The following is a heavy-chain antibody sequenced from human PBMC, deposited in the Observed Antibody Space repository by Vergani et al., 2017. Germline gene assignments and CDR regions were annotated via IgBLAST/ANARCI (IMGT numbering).Heavy chain of an antibody. D-gene: IGHD1-26*01. CDR3: TQREPETYYYYGMDV. J-gene: IGHJ6*02. CDR2: IKSKTDGGTT. V-gene: IGHV3-15*01. Sequence: EVQLVESGGGLVKPGGSLRFSCAASGFTFSNAWMSWVRQAPAKGLEWVGRIKSKTDGGTTDYAAPVKGRFTMSRDDSKNKLYLQMDSLKTEDTAVYYCTQREPETYYYYGMDVWGQGTTVTVSS. CDR1: GFTFSNAW.